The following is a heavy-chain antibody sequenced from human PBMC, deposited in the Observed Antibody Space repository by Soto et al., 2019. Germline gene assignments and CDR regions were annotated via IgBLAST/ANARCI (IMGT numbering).Heavy chain of an antibody. CDR2: INAGNGNT. J-gene: IGHJ3*02. CDR3: ARRFYDFWSGYYPDDAFDI. CDR1: GYTFTSYA. D-gene: IGHD3-3*01. Sequence: ASVKVSCKASGYTFTSYAMHWVRQAPGQRLEWMGWINAGNGNTKYSQKFQGRVTITRDTSASTAYMELSSLRSEDTAVYYCARRFYDFWSGYYPDDAFDIWGQGTMVT. V-gene: IGHV1-3*01.